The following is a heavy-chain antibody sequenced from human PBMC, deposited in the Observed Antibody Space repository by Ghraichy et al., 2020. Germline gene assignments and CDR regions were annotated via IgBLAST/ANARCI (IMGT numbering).Heavy chain of an antibody. D-gene: IGHD3-22*01. CDR2: IKTDGTYT. J-gene: IGHJ1*01. V-gene: IGHV3-74*01. CDR1: EFTFSSSW. Sequence: GSLRLSCAASEFTFSSSWMHWVRQTPGKGLVWVSRIKTDGTYTTSADSVKGRFTISRDNAKNTLYLQMNSLRAEDTAMYYCARGDSGYPQDWGQGTLVTVSS. CDR3: ARGDSGYPQD.